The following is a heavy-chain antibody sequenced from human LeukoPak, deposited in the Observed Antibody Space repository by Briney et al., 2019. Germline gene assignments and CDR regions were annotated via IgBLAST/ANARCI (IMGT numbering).Heavy chain of an antibody. CDR2: IGPTGFDR. J-gene: IGHJ4*02. CDR3: ASSKTMVTP. V-gene: IGHV3-21*06. D-gene: IGHD4/OR15-4a*01. Sequence: GGSLRLSCTTSGLTFSTSGFNWVRQAPGKGLEWVASIGPTGFDRYHADSIKGRFTISRDNANNFLYLQMDSLRAEDTAVYYCASSKTMVTPWGQGTLVTVSS. CDR1: GLTFSTSG.